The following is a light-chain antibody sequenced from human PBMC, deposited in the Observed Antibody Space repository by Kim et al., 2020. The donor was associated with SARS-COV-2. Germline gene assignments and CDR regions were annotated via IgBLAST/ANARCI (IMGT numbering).Light chain of an antibody. V-gene: IGKV3-11*01. CDR3: QQRSQWPIT. CDR1: PDVLNY. CDR2: DTS. J-gene: IGKJ5*01. Sequence: LSPVERAILSCRASPDVLNYLVWYQPKPGQAPRLLIYDTSTRATGIPARFSGSGSGTDYIRTISSLEPEDFAVYYCQQRSQWPITFGQGTRLEIK.